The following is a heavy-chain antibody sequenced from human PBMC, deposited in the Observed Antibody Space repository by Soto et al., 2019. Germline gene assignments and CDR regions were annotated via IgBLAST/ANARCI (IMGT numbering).Heavy chain of an antibody. D-gene: IGHD4-4*01. CDR3: ARGIDYSNYVGY. CDR1: GGTFSSYA. V-gene: IGHV1-69*13. CDR2: IIPIFGTA. Sequence: SVKVSCKASGGTFSSYAISWVRQAPGQGLEWMGGIIPIFGTANYAQKFQGRVTITADESTSTAYMELSSLRSEDTAVYYCARGIDYSNYVGYWGQGTLVTVSS. J-gene: IGHJ4*02.